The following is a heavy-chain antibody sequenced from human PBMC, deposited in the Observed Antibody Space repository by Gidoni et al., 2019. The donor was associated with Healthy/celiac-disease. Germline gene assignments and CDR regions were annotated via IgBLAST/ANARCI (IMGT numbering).Heavy chain of an antibody. Sequence: QVQLVQSGAEVKKPGASVKVSCKASGYTFTSYAMHWVRQAPGQRLEWMGWFNAGNGNTKYSQKFQGRVTITRDTSASTAYMELSSLRSEDTAVYYCASRSGYCSSTSCSPGGEYYYYGMDVWGQGTTVTVSS. D-gene: IGHD2-2*01. CDR3: ASRSGYCSSTSCSPGGEYYYYGMDV. CDR1: GYTFTSYA. V-gene: IGHV1-3*01. J-gene: IGHJ6*02. CDR2: FNAGNGNT.